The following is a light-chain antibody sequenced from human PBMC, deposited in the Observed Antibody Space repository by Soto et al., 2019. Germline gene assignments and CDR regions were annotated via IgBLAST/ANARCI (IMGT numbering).Light chain of an antibody. Sequence: DIQMAQSPSTLSASIRDRVVITCRASESISGWLAWYQQQPGKAPKLLIYDASNLESGVPSRFSGSGSGTEFTLAISSLQPDDFATYYCQQYNNYPRTFGQGTKVDIK. V-gene: IGKV1-5*01. J-gene: IGKJ1*01. CDR2: DAS. CDR3: QQYNNYPRT. CDR1: ESISGW.